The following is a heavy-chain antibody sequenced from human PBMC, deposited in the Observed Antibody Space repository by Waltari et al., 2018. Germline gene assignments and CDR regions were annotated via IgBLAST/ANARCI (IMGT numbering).Heavy chain of an antibody. Sequence: QVQLQQWGAGLLKPSETLSLTCTVYGGSSSGYYWPWLRQPPGKGLEWIGEFSHSGHTNYSPSRKSRVTISEDMSKKQCSLKLRFVTAADTAVYYCARDDSSSVYPFNNWGQGTLVTVSS. V-gene: IGHV4-34*02. CDR2: FSHSGHT. CDR1: GGSSSGYY. J-gene: IGHJ4*02. CDR3: ARDDSSSVYPFNN. D-gene: IGHD3-3*01.